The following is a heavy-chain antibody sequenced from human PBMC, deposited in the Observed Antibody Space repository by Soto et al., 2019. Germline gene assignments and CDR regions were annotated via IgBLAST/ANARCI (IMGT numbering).Heavy chain of an antibody. CDR3: ARDSSDYYDSSGYYLFDY. J-gene: IGHJ4*02. V-gene: IGHV1-69*13. D-gene: IGHD3-22*01. CDR1: GGTFSSYA. Sequence: ASVKVSCKASGGTFSSYAISWVRQAPGQGLEWMGGIIPIFGTANYAQKFQGRVTITADESTSTAYMELSSLRSEDTAVYYCARDSSDYYDSSGYYLFDYWGQGTLVTVSS. CDR2: IIPIFGTA.